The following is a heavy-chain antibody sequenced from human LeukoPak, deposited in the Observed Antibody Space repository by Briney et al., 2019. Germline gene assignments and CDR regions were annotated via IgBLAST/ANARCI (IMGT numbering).Heavy chain of an antibody. J-gene: IGHJ4*02. CDR3: AREARDGYVDY. Sequence: PSETLSLTCTVSGGSISSYYWSWIWQPPGKGLEWIGYIYYSGSTNYNPSLKSRVTISVDTSKNQFSLKLSSVTAADTAVYYCAREARDGYVDYWGQGTLVTVSS. D-gene: IGHD5-24*01. CDR2: IYYSGST. CDR1: GGSISSYY. V-gene: IGHV4-59*01.